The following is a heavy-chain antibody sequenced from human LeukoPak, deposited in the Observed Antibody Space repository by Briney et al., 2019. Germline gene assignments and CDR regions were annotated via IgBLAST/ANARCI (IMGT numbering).Heavy chain of an antibody. D-gene: IGHD6-19*01. CDR2: IYTSGST. CDR1: GGAISSGSNY. J-gene: IGHJ4*02. CDR3: ARMDSSGCYFDY. V-gene: IGHV4-61*02. Sequence: SETLSLTCTVSGGAISSGSNYWGWIRQPAGKGLEWIGRIYTSGSTNYNPSLKSRVTISVDTSKNQFSLKLSSVTAADTAVYYCARMDSSGCYFDYWGQGTLVTVSS.